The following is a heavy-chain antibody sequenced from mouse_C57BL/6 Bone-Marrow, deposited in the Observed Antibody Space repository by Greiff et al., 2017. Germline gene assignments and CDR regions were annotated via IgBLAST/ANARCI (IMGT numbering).Heavy chain of an antibody. D-gene: IGHD1-1*01. CDR2: IYPGGGYT. J-gene: IGHJ1*03. CDR3: ARADYGSSYERYFDV. V-gene: IGHV1-63*01. Sequence: VKLVESGAELVRPGTSVKMSCKASGYTFTNYWIGWAKQRPGHGLEWIGDIYPGGGYTNYNEKFKGKATLTADKSSSTAYMQFSSLTSEDSAIYYCARADYGSSYERYFDVWGTGTTVTVSS. CDR1: GYTFTNYW.